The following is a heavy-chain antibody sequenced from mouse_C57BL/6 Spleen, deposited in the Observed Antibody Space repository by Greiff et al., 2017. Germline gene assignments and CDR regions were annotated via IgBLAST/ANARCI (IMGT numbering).Heavy chain of an antibody. CDR1: GFSLTSYG. CDR2: IWGDGST. Sequence: VMLVESGPGLVAPSQSLSITCTVSGFSLTSYGVSWVRQPPGKGLEWLGVIWGDGSTNYHSALLSRLCISKDNSKSQVFLKLNSLQTDDTATYYCATYSNYVFYYAMDYGDQGTSVTVSS. CDR3: ATYSNYVFYYAMDY. V-gene: IGHV2-3*01. D-gene: IGHD2-5*01. J-gene: IGHJ4*01.